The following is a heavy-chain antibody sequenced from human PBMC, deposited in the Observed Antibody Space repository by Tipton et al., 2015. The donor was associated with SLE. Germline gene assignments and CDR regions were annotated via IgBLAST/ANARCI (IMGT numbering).Heavy chain of an antibody. Sequence: GSLRLSCTASGFTFSSYEMNWVRQPPGKGLEWVSYITSSGTPIYYADSVKGRFTIARDNAKNSLYLQMNSLRAEDTAVYYCARVWCSNTTCWGSMDVWGEGTTVTVSS. CDR2: ITSSGTPI. D-gene: IGHD2-2*01. CDR3: ARVWCSNTTCWGSMDV. J-gene: IGHJ6*03. CDR1: GFTFSSYE. V-gene: IGHV3-48*03.